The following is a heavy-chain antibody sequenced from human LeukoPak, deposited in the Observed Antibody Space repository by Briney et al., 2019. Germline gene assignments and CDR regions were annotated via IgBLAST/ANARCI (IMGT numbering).Heavy chain of an antibody. D-gene: IGHD3-10*01. CDR3: ATDLGLTMIRGVIVS. J-gene: IGHJ5*02. V-gene: IGHV3-15*01. CDR2: IKSKGDAETK. CDR1: GFNFGTAR. Sequence: PGGSLRLSCAASGFNFGTARMSWVRLAPGRGLEWVGRIKSKGDAETKDYASPVKGRFFMSREDSEATLYLQMNYLEDDDTAVYYCATDLGLTMIRGVIVSWGQGALVTVSS.